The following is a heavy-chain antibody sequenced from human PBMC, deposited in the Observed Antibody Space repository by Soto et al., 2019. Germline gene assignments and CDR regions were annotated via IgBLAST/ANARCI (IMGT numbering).Heavy chain of an antibody. CDR1: GFTSSSDV. J-gene: IGHJ6*02. CDR2: ISHDGSNK. V-gene: IGHV3-30*03. D-gene: IGHD6-6*01. Sequence: GGSLRLSFAASGFTSSSDVMHWVRRATGKGLEWVAVISHDGSNKYFAGSVKGRFPISRDNSQNTVYLQMNSLRADDTAVYYWARARPTSSIRARDYYYAMDVWGQGTTVTV. CDR3: ARARPTSSIRARDYYYAMDV.